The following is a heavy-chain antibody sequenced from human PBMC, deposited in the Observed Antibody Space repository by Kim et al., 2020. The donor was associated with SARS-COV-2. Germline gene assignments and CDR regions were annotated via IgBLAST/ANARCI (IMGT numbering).Heavy chain of an antibody. V-gene: IGHV3-23*01. J-gene: IGHJ4*02. CDR1: GFTFSSYA. CDR3: AKDLEGGGGSCCPWRYFDY. Sequence: GGSLRLSCAASGFTFSSYAMSWVRQAPGKGLEWVSAISGSGGSTYYADSVKGRFTISRDNSKNTLYLQMNSLRAEDTAVYYCAKDLEGGGGSCCPWRYFDYWGQGTLVTVSS. D-gene: IGHD2-15*01. CDR2: ISGSGGST.